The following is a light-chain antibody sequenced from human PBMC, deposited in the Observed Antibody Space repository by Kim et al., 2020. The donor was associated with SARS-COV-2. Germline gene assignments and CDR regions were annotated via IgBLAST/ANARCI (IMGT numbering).Light chain of an antibody. CDR3: QSYNNFPLT. V-gene: IGKV1-5*03. Sequence: DIQMTQSPSTLSASVGDRVTITCRASQRVSSWLAWYQQKVGKAPKLLIYKASSLDSGVPSRFSGSGSGTEFTLTISSLQPDDFATDYCQSYNNFPLTFGGGTKLEI. CDR1: QRVSSW. CDR2: KAS. J-gene: IGKJ4*01.